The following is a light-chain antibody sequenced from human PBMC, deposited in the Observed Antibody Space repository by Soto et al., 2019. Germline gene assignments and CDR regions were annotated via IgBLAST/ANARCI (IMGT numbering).Light chain of an antibody. CDR3: QSFDSSLTGLI. Sequence: QSVLTQPPSVTGAPGQRVTISCTGNNSNIGAGSGVNWYQQFPDKAPKLLIYANTHRPSGVPDRFSGSTSATSASLAITGLQTQDEADYYCQSFDSSLTGLIFGGATKLTVL. CDR2: ANT. V-gene: IGLV1-40*01. CDR1: NSNIGAGSG. J-gene: IGLJ2*01.